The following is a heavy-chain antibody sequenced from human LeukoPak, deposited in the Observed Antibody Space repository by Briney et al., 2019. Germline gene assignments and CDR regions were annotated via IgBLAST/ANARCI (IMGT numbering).Heavy chain of an antibody. CDR3: ARDIAAAGISQDY. J-gene: IGHJ4*02. Sequence: GSLRLSCAASGFTFSSYAMNWVRQAPGEGLGWVSAVSGSDGSTYYADSVKGRFTISRDNSKITLYLQMNSLRAEDTAVYYCARDIAAAGISQDYWGQGTLVTVSS. D-gene: IGHD6-13*01. CDR2: VSGSDGST. CDR1: GFTFSSYA. V-gene: IGHV3-23*01.